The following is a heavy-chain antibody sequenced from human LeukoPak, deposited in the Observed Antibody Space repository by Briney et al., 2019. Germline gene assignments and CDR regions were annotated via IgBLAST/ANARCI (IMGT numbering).Heavy chain of an antibody. Sequence: PSETLSLTCTVSGGSITSSSYYWGWIRQPPGKGLEWIGSIYYSGSTYYNPSLKSRVTISLDTPKSQSSLKLSSATAADTAVYYCARGGDNYYMDVWGEGTTVTVSS. CDR3: ARGGDNYYMDV. V-gene: IGHV4-39*07. CDR1: GGSITSSSYY. CDR2: IYYSGST. J-gene: IGHJ6*03. D-gene: IGHD3-10*01.